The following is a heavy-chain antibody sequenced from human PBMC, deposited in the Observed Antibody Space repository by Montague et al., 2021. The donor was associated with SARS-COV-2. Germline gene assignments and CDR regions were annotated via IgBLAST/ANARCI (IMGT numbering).Heavy chain of an antibody. D-gene: IGHD5-12*01. CDR3: ARDVVMGLSGYETGGGFDH. V-gene: IGHV4-39*07. CDR2: IYFGGGT. CDR1: GGSISSSSYF. Sequence: SETLSLTCTVSGGSISSSSYFWGWIRQPPGKGLEWIGSIYFGGGTYYNPSLKSRVTTSVDTSKNQFSLKLTSVTAADTAVYWCARDVVMGLSGYETGGGFDHWGQGTLVSVSS. J-gene: IGHJ5*02.